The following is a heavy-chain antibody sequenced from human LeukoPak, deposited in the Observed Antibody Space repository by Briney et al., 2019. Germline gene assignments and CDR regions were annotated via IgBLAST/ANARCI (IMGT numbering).Heavy chain of an antibody. CDR1: GFTFSNYY. D-gene: IGHD1-26*01. CDR3: ARDYSGSEYFFDY. Sequence: GGSLRLSCVPSGFTFSNYYMTWIRQAPGKGLEWVSYISGTGNSKYYADSVKGRFTISRDNAKNSLYLQMSSLRAEDTAIYYCARDYSGSEYFFDYWGQGSLVTVPS. CDR2: ISGTGNSK. V-gene: IGHV3-11*01. J-gene: IGHJ4*02.